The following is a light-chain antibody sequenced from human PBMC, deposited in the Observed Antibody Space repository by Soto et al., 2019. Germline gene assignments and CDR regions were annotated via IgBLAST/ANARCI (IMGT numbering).Light chain of an antibody. Sequence: EILLTQSPATLSLSPGDRATLSCRASQSVNSFLAWYQQKPGQAPRLLIFDASNRATGIPARFSGSGSGTDFTLTISSLEPEDFAVYYCQQRSNWPLTFGGGTKVDIK. V-gene: IGKV3-11*01. CDR3: QQRSNWPLT. J-gene: IGKJ4*01. CDR2: DAS. CDR1: QSVNSF.